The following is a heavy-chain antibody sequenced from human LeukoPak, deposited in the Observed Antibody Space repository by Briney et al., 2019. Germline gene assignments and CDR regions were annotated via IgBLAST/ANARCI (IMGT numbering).Heavy chain of an antibody. D-gene: IGHD6-19*01. CDR3: ARHGPSGWSNFGY. CDR2: IYYSGST. V-gene: IGHV4-59*08. CDR1: GGSISSYY. J-gene: IGHJ4*02. Sequence: SETLSLTCTVSGGSISSYYWSWIRQPPGKGLEWIGYIYYSGSTNYNPSLKSRVTISVDTSKNQFSLKLSSVTAADTAVYYCARHGPSGWSNFGYWGQGTLVTVSS.